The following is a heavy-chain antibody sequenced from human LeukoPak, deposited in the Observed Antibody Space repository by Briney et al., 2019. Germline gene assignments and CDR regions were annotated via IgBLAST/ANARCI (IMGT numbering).Heavy chain of an antibody. D-gene: IGHD3-3*01. CDR1: GFTFSNYG. CDR2: ISFDGSKK. J-gene: IGHJ4*02. V-gene: IGHV3-30*18. Sequence: PGGSLRLSCAASGFTFSNYGMHWVRQAPGKGLEWVAVISFDGSKKYHADSVKGRFTISRDNSKNTLYLQMNSLRDEDTAVYYCAKGGDFWSGPQFDYWGQGTLVTVSS. CDR3: AKGGDFWSGPQFDY.